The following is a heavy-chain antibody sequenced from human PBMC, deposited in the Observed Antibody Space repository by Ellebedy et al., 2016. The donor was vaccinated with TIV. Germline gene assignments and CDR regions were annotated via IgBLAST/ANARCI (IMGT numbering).Heavy chain of an antibody. J-gene: IGHJ2*01. Sequence: AASVKVSCKPSGGIFSSYAFIWVRQAPGQGLEGMGGILPIFATTNYALKFQGRVTITADESTSTTYMDLSSLRSEDTAVYYCAAVAGSTFYWYFDLWGRGTLITVSS. CDR2: ILPIFATT. CDR1: GGIFSSYA. V-gene: IGHV1-69*13. D-gene: IGHD6-19*01. CDR3: AAVAGSTFYWYFDL.